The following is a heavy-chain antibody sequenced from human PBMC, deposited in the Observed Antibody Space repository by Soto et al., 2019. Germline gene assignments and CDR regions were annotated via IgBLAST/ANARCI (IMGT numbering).Heavy chain of an antibody. J-gene: IGHJ4*02. Sequence: EVQLVESGGVVVQPGGSLRLSCAASGFTFDDYTMHWVRQAPGKGLEWVSLISWDGGSTYYADSVKGRFTISRDNSKNSLYLQMNSLRTEDTALYYCAKDKTSGGVTTSHFDYWGQGTLVTVSS. CDR2: ISWDGGST. CDR1: GFTFDDYT. CDR3: AKDKTSGGVTTSHFDY. D-gene: IGHD4-4*01. V-gene: IGHV3-43*01.